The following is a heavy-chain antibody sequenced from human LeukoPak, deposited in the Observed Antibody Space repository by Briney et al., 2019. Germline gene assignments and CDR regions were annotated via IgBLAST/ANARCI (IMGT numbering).Heavy chain of an antibody. Sequence: GGSLRLSCAASGFTFSSYWMSWVRQAPGKGLEWVSAISGSGGSTYYADSVKGRFTISRDNSKNTLYLQMNSLRAEDTAVYYCAKERYYYDSSGYYGYWGQGTLVTVSS. D-gene: IGHD3-22*01. CDR1: GFTFSSYW. V-gene: IGHV3-23*01. CDR3: AKERYYYDSSGYYGY. CDR2: ISGSGGST. J-gene: IGHJ4*02.